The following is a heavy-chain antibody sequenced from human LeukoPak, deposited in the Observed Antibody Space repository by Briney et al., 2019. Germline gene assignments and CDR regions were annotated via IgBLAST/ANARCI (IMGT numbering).Heavy chain of an antibody. V-gene: IGHV3-7*01. D-gene: IGHD3-22*01. CDR2: IKEDGSEE. Sequence: PGGSLRLSCAASGFTFSPYWMSWVRQAPGKGLEWVATIKEDGSEEYYVDSVKGRFTISRDNAKNSLYLQMSSLRAEDTAVYYCARVGYYYDSSAYRPFDFWGQGTLVTVSS. CDR3: ARVGYYYDSSAYRPFDF. J-gene: IGHJ4*02. CDR1: GFTFSPYW.